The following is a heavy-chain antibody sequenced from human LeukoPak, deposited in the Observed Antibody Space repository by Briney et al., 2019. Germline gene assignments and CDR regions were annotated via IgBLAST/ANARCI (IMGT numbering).Heavy chain of an antibody. CDR3: ASFHGDPTRGSYYYYGMDV. CDR2: ISYSGST. V-gene: IGHV4-39*01. J-gene: IGHJ6*02. Sequence: SETLSLTCTVSGGSISGSSYFWGWIRQPPGKGLEWIGSISYSGSTYYNPSLKSRVTISVDTSKNQFSLKLSSVTAADTAVYYCASFHGDPTRGSYYYYGMDVWGQGTTVTVSS. CDR1: GGSISGSSYF. D-gene: IGHD4-17*01.